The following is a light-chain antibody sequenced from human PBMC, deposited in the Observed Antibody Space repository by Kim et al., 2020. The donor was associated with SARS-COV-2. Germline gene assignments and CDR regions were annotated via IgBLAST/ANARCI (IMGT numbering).Light chain of an antibody. J-gene: IGLJ2*01. Sequence: GHSVTISCTGTSGDVGSYNHVSWHQQHPGKAPKLVIFDVAQRPAGVPDRFSSSKSGNAASLTISGLQAEDEADYYCSSYAGTYRLIFGGGTQLTVL. CDR2: DVA. CDR3: SSYAGTYRLI. V-gene: IGLV2-11*01. CDR1: SGDVGSYNH.